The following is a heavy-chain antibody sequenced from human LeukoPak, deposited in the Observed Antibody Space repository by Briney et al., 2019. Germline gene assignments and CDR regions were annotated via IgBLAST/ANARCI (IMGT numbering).Heavy chain of an antibody. CDR1: GYTFTSYY. D-gene: IGHD6-19*01. J-gene: IGHJ3*01. V-gene: IGHV1-46*03. CDR3: ARVGSSGWYLTGTNAFDF. Sequence: ASVKVSCKASGYTFTSYYMHWVRRAPGQGLEWMGIINPSGGSTSYAQKFQGRVTMTRDTSTSTVYMELSSLRSEDTAVYYCARVGSSGWYLTGTNAFDFWGQGTMVTVSP. CDR2: INPSGGST.